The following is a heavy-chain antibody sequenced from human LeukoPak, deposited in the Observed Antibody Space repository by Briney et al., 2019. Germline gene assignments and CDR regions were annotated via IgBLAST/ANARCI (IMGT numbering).Heavy chain of an antibody. CDR3: TTDSDLYCSGGSCYPITQIAFDY. CDR1: GFTFNNVW. Sequence: GGSLRLSCAGSGFTFNNVWLTWVRQAPGKGLEWVGRIKSKNDGETIDYAAPVKGRFTISRDDSKNTLYLQMNSLKTEDTAVYYCTTDSDLYCSGGSCYPITQIAFDYWGQGTLVTVSS. J-gene: IGHJ4*02. V-gene: IGHV3-15*01. D-gene: IGHD2-15*01. CDR2: IKSKNDGETI.